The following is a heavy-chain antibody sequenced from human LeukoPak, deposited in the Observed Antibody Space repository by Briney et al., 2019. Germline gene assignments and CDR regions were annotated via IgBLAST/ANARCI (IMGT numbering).Heavy chain of an antibody. CDR3: AKDPSRDGVCCYYFDC. CDR2: ISYDGRNG. J-gene: IGHJ4*02. D-gene: IGHD2-8*01. Sequence: PGGSLRLSCTASGFTFSNHALHWVRQAPGKGLEWLTVISYDGRNGYYADSVRGRFTISRDNSKNTLYLQMNSLRAGDTAVYYCAKDPSRDGVCCYYFDCWGQGTLVTVSS. CDR1: GFTFSNHA. V-gene: IGHV3-30*04.